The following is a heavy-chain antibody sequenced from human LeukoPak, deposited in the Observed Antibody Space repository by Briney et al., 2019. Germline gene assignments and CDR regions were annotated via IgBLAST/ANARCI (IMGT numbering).Heavy chain of an antibody. J-gene: IGHJ4*02. Sequence: SETLSLTCTVSGGSITAYYWSWIRQPPGKGLEWIGYIFFSGSTSYNPSLKSRVTMSTDTSKSQLSLRLSSVTAADTAVYYCVRGHAVADREWGQGTLVIVSS. CDR1: GGSITAYY. V-gene: IGHV4-59*01. CDR3: VRGHAVADRE. CDR2: IFFSGST. D-gene: IGHD6-19*01.